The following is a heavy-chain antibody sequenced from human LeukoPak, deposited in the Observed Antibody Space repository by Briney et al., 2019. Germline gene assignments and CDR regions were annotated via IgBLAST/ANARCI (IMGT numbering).Heavy chain of an antibody. D-gene: IGHD6-19*01. CDR3: ARGFPPGSGSRGSHAFDV. Sequence: SESLSLTCAVSAISFSAYYWNWIRQSPGKGLEWIGGINYGGSNKYKPSLKGRGTILIDISKNQFSLKLTSVTAADTSVYYCARGFPPGSGSRGSHAFDVWGEGTMVTVSS. CDR2: INYGGSN. CDR1: AISFSAYY. V-gene: IGHV4-34*01. J-gene: IGHJ3*01.